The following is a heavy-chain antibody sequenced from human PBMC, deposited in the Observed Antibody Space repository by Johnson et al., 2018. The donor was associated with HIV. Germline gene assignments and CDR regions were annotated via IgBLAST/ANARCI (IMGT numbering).Heavy chain of an antibody. V-gene: IGHV3-30-3*01. CDR1: GFTFSSYA. D-gene: IGHD6-13*01. CDR3: ARDSPRAEAGLLIGAFDI. J-gene: IGHJ3*02. Sequence: QEKLVESGGGVVQPGRSLRLSCAASGFTFSSYAMHWVRQAPGKGLEWVAVISYDGSNKYYADSVKGRFTISRDNSKTTLYLQMNSLRAEDTAVYYCARDSPRAEAGLLIGAFDIWGHGTMVTVSS. CDR2: ISYDGSNK.